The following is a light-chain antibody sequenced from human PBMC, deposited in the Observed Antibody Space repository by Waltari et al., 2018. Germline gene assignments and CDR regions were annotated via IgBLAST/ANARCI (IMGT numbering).Light chain of an antibody. Sequence: DIQMTQSPSTLSASVGDRVTITCRASQGINDWLAWYQQKPGKAPKLLIYKASSLETGVPSRFSGSGSGTEFTLTISSLQPDDFATYYCQHYISYSWTFGQGTKVEIK. CDR3: QHYISYSWT. CDR2: KAS. J-gene: IGKJ1*01. V-gene: IGKV1-5*03. CDR1: QGINDW.